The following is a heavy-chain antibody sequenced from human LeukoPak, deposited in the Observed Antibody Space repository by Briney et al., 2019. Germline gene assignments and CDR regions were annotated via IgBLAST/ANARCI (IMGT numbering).Heavy chain of an antibody. CDR1: GYTFTGYY. V-gene: IGHV1-2*02. Sequence: ASVKVSCKASGYTFTGYYMHWVRQAPGQGLEWMGWINPNSGGTNYAQKFQGRVTMTRNTSISTAYMELSSLRSEDTAVYYCARVWWHSSGWYGGDYWGQGTLVTVSS. D-gene: IGHD6-19*01. CDR3: ARVWWHSSGWYGGDY. CDR2: INPNSGGT. J-gene: IGHJ4*02.